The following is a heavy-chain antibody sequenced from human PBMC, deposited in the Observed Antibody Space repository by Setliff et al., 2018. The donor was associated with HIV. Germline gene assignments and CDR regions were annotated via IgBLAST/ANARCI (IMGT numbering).Heavy chain of an antibody. J-gene: IGHJ4*02. Sequence: KTSETLSLTCTVSGGSISSGGLYWNWIRQYPGKGLEWIGYISSGGGTFYNPPLKSRVSISVDTSKNQFSLDLRSVTAADTAIYYCARDDTNFFDYWGQGALVTVSS. CDR2: ISSGGGT. V-gene: IGHV4-31*03. CDR3: ARDDTNFFDY. CDR1: GGSISSGGLY.